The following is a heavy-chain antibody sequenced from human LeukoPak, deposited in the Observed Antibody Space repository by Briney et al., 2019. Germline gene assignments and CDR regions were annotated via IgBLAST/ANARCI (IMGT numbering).Heavy chain of an antibody. CDR2: ISSSGSTI. Sequence: PGGSLRLSCAASGFTFSDYYMSWIRQAPGKGLEWVSYISSSGSTIYYADSVKGRFTISRDNSKNTLYLQMNSLRAEDTAVYYCARVIGPYSSGWFFWGQGTLVTVSS. D-gene: IGHD6-19*01. J-gene: IGHJ4*02. CDR3: ARVIGPYSSGWFF. CDR1: GFTFSDYY. V-gene: IGHV3-11*01.